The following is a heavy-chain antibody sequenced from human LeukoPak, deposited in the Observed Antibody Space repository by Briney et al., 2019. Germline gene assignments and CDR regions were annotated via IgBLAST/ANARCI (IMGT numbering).Heavy chain of an antibody. CDR3: ARDGRYYYDSSSFHYYYGMDV. CDR1: GGSISSYY. Sequence: SETLSLTCTVSGGSISSYYWSWIRQPPGKGLEWIGYIYYSGSTNYNPSLKSRVTISVDASKNQFSLRLSSVTAADTAVYFCARDGRYYYDSSSFHYYYGMDVWGQGTMVTVSS. CDR2: IYYSGST. J-gene: IGHJ6*02. V-gene: IGHV4-59*01. D-gene: IGHD3-22*01.